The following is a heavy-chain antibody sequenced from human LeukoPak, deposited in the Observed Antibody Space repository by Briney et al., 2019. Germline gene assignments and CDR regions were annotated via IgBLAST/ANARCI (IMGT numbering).Heavy chain of an antibody. CDR3: ARKMAYSSSSFDS. V-gene: IGHV1-2*02. Sequence: ASVKVSCKASGYTFTSYDINWVRQATGQGLEWMGWINPNSGGTNYAQKFQGRVTMSRDPSIRTAYMELSRLKSDDTAIYFCARKMAYSSSSFDSWGQGTLVTVSS. CDR1: GYTFTSYD. D-gene: IGHD6-6*01. CDR2: INPNSGGT. J-gene: IGHJ4*02.